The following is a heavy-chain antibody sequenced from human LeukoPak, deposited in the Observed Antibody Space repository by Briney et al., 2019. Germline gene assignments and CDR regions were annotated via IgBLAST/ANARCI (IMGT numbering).Heavy chain of an antibody. CDR3: ARDLGMGVVVPAAVGRIDY. D-gene: IGHD2-2*01. J-gene: IGHJ4*02. CDR2: INPSGVST. CDR1: GYTFINYY. Sequence: GASVKVSCKASGYTFINYYIYWLRQAPVQGLEWMGIINPSGVSTTYAQKFQGRVTMTTDTSTSTVYMNLSSLRSEDTALYYCARDLGMGVVVPAAVGRIDYWGQGTLVTVSS. V-gene: IGHV1-46*01.